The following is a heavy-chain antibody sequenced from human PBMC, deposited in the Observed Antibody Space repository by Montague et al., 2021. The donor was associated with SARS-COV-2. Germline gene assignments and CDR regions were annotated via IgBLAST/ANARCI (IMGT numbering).Heavy chain of an antibody. V-gene: IGHV4-59*11. CDR3: ARFAYRLLFIASYYGMGV. CDR1: GDSISNHY. CDR2: ISDRGNT. J-gene: IGHJ6*02. Sequence: SETLSLTCSVSGDSISNHYWSWIRQPPGKGLEWIGYISDRGNTKYNTSLKSPVTISIDTSKNQFSLKLSSVTAADTAVYYCARFAYRLLFIASYYGMGVWGQRTTVTVSS. D-gene: IGHD2-2*01.